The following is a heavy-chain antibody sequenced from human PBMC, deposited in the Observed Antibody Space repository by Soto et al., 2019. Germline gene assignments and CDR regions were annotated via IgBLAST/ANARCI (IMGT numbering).Heavy chain of an antibody. V-gene: IGHV3-23*01. D-gene: IGHD5-12*01. CDR2: VIGSGSRT. J-gene: IGHJ5*02. Sequence: EVQLLESGGGLVQPGGSLRLSCAASGFTFTSYAMTWVRQAPGKGLEWVSVVIGSGSRTYYADSVKDRFTISRDSFKNTLYLQMNSLRAEDTAVYYCARDRGVARGWFDPWGQGTLVTVSS. CDR1: GFTFTSYA. CDR3: ARDRGVARGWFDP.